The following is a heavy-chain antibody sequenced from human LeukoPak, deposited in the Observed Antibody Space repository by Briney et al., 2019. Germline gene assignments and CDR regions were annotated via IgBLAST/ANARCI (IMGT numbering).Heavy chain of an antibody. J-gene: IGHJ4*02. Sequence: GGSLRLSCAASGFTFSSYNMNWVRQAPGKGLEWVSYISSLSRTIYYADSVKGRFTISRDNAKRSLYLQMNSLRAEDTAVYYCARPRNWGSREGFDYWGQGTLVTVSS. V-gene: IGHV3-48*01. CDR1: GFTFSSYN. CDR3: ARPRNWGSREGFDY. CDR2: ISSLSRTI. D-gene: IGHD7-27*01.